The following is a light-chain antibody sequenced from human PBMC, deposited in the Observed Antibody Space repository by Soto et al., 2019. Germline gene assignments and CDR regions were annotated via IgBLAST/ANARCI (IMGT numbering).Light chain of an antibody. CDR2: EVS. V-gene: IGLV2-14*01. J-gene: IGLJ2*01. CDR1: SCDVGGYNY. CDR3: SSYTSSSTLYVV. Sequence: QSALTQPASVSGSPGQAITISCTGTSCDVGGYNYVSWYQHHPGKAPKLMIYEVSNRPSGVSNRFSGSKSGNTASLTISGLQAEDEADYYCSSYTSSSTLYVVFGGGTKLTVL.